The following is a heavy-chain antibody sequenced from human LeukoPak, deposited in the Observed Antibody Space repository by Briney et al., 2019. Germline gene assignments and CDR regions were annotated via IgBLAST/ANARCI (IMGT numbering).Heavy chain of an antibody. J-gene: IGHJ4*02. CDR2: VCASGGCA. V-gene: IGHV3-23*01. CDR1: GLSFSSYA. CDR3: AKDRLYYAGPHDYFEW. Sequence: GGSLRLSCDASGLSFSSYAMSWVRESPGKGLEWVATVCASGGCAYYPDSVEGRFTVYRDNAMNTLSLQMDSLRADDTAVYFCAKDRLYYAGPHDYFEWWGQGTLVTVSS. D-gene: IGHD3-9*01.